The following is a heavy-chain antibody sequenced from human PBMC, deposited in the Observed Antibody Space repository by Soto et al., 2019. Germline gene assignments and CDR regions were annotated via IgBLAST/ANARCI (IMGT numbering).Heavy chain of an antibody. Sequence: QVQLVQSGAEVKPPGASVKVACKASGYPFTTYYIHWVRQVPGHGPEWMGIINPSADSSTSGGSASYAQKFQGRVTLTRDTSASTVYMELSSLGSEDTAIYYCARDANYALTFHYYGMDVWGQGTTVTVSS. CDR2: INPSADSSTSGGSA. D-gene: IGHD1-7*01. J-gene: IGHJ6*02. CDR3: ARDANYALTFHYYGMDV. V-gene: IGHV1-46*01. CDR1: GYPFTTYY.